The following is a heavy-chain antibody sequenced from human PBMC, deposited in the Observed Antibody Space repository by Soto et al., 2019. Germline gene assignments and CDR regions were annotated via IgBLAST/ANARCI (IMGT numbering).Heavy chain of an antibody. J-gene: IGHJ4*02. CDR2: IYSGGTT. D-gene: IGHD1-26*01. CDR1: GFTVSNNY. CDR3: ARNGWGVATVGM. Sequence: EVQLVESGGGLVQPGGSLRLSCAASGFTVSNNYMIWFRLPPGKGLEWVSLIYSGGTTYYADSVRGRFTISRDNSKNTLYIHRNSLRAEYPAVYYCARNGWGVATVGMWGPGTLVTVSS. V-gene: IGHV3-53*01.